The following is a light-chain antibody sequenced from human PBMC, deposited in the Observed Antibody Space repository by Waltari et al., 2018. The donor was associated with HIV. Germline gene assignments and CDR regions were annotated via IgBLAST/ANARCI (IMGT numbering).Light chain of an antibody. J-gene: IGKJ1*01. V-gene: IGKV1-39*01. CDR3: QQTYSTPWT. CDR1: QSISSY. CDR2: AAS. Sequence: DIQMTQSPSSLSASVGDRVTITCRASQSISSYLNWYQQKPGKAPKLLIYAASSLQSGVPSRFSGSGSGTDCTLTISSLQPEDFATYYGQQTYSTPWTFGQGTKVEIK.